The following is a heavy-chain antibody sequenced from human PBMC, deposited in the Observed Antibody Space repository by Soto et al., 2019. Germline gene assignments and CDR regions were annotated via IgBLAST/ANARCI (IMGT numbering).Heavy chain of an antibody. CDR3: ARDDDFWSGYSFYFDY. Sequence: GGSLRLSCAASGFTFSSYGMHWVRQAPGKGLEWVAVIWYDGSNKYYADSVKGRFTISRDNSKNTLYLQMNSLRAEDTAVYYCARDDDFWSGYSFYFDYWGQGTLVTVSS. V-gene: IGHV3-33*01. D-gene: IGHD3-3*01. CDR1: GFTFSSYG. J-gene: IGHJ4*02. CDR2: IWYDGSNK.